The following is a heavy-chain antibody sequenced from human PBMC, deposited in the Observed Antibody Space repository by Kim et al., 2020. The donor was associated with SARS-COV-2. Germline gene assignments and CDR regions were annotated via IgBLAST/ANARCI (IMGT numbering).Heavy chain of an antibody. CDR3: ARDEAAAGIFGY. Sequence: GGSLRLSCAASGFTFSSYIMNWVRQAPGKGLEWVSYILSSSTIYYADSVKGRFTISRDNAKNSLYLQMNSLRAEDTAVYYCARDEAAAGIFGYWGQGTLVTVSS. D-gene: IGHD6-13*01. V-gene: IGHV3-48*04. CDR1: GFTFSSYI. J-gene: IGHJ4*02. CDR2: ILSSSTI.